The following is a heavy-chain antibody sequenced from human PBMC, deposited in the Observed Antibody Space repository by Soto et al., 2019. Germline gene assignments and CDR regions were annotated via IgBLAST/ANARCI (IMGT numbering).Heavy chain of an antibody. V-gene: IGHV1-46*01. J-gene: IGHJ5*02. CDR2: INPNGGTT. Sequence: ASVKVSCKSSGYTFSSYYIHWVRQAPGQGLEWIGIINPNGGTTHYNPSLKSRVTMSVDTSKNQFSLKLSSVTAADTAVYYCARDLYSVYDDPYAGWFDPWGQGTLVTVSS. CDR3: ARDLYSVYDDPYAGWFDP. CDR1: GYTFSSYY. D-gene: IGHD5-12*01.